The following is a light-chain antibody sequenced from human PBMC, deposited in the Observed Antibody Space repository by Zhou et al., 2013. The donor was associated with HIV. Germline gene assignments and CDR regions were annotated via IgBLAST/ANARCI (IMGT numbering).Light chain of an antibody. V-gene: IGKV1-39*01. CDR3: QHSYSTLLII. J-gene: IGKJ5*01. CDR1: QSISTY. CDR2: AAS. Sequence: DIQMTQSPSSLSASVGDRVTVTCRASQSISTYVNWYQQRPGKAPKLLIYAASRLESGVPSRFSGSGSGTDFTLTISSLQPEDFATYYCQHSYSTLLIIFGQGTRLEIK.